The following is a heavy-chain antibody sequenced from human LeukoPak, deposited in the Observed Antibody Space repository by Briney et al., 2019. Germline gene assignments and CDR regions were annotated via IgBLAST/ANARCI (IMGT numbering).Heavy chain of an antibody. J-gene: IGHJ4*02. D-gene: IGHD1-1*01. CDR2: ISPSGDST. Sequence: GGSLRLSCAASGFTFSSYAMSWVGQAPGKGLEWVAAISPSGDSTYYAYSVKGRFTISRDNPKNTLYLQINSLRAEDTAVYYCAKVNEWGQGTLVTVSS. CDR1: GFTFSSYA. CDR3: AKVNE. V-gene: IGHV3-23*01.